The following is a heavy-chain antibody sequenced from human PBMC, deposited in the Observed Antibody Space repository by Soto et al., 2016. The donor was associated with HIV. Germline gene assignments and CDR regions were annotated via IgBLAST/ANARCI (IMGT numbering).Heavy chain of an antibody. Sequence: EVQLVESGGGLVKPGEPLRLACRGSGFTFTYAWMSWVRQAPGKGLEWVGRIKSNGDDGSTDYAEFVKDRFTISRDDVKKTLYLDINTLKIEDAGVYYCLTGFSRRWADYWGQGTLVTVSS. J-gene: IGHJ4*02. CDR3: LTGFSRRWADY. D-gene: IGHD3-3*01. V-gene: IGHV3-15*01. CDR1: GFTFTYAW. CDR2: IKSNGDDGST.